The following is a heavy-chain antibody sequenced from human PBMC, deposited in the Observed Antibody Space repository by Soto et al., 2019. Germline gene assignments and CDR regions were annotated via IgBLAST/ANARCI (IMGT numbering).Heavy chain of an antibody. CDR1: GYTFISYG. V-gene: IGHV1-18*01. Sequence: QIQLVQSGTEVKKPGATVRVSCKASGYTFISYGISWVRQAPGQGLEWMGWISTYNVNTNYAQKFQGRVTMATDTSTSTAHMELRSLRPDDTAVYYCARASYSTSWIALLGTGAHGVEIDYWGQGTQVTVAS. CDR3: ARASYSTSWIALLGTGAHGVEIDY. CDR2: ISTYNVNT. J-gene: IGHJ4*02. D-gene: IGHD6-13*01.